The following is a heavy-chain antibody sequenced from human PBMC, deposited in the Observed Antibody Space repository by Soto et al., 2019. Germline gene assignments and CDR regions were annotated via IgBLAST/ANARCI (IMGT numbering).Heavy chain of an antibody. CDR2: ISGSVGST. J-gene: IGHJ4*02. CDR3: AQDQDYDFWSGPPDY. D-gene: IGHD3-3*01. CDR1: GFTFSSYA. V-gene: IGHV3-23*01. Sequence: GGSLRLSCAASGFTFSSYAMSWVRQAPGKGLEWVSAISGSVGSTYYADSVKGRFTISRDNSKNTLYLQMNSLRAEDTAVYYCAQDQDYDFWSGPPDYWGQGTLVTVSS.